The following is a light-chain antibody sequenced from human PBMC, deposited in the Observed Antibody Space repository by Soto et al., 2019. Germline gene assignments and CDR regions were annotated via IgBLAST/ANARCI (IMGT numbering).Light chain of an antibody. Sequence: EVVLTQSPATLSLSPGERATLSCRASQNVRTFLDWYQQKPGQAPRLLIYGASNRAAGIPARFSGSGSGTDVTLTISSLEPEDFAVYYCQQQSHGPPWTFGQGTRVEIQ. V-gene: IGKV3-11*01. J-gene: IGKJ1*01. CDR3: QQQSHGPPWT. CDR2: GAS. CDR1: QNVRTF.